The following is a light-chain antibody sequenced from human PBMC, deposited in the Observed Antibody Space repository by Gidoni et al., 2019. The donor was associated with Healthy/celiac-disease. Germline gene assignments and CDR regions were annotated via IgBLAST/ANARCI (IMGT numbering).Light chain of an antibody. CDR1: QGISSY. CDR2: AAS. Sequence: AIRMTQSPSSFSASTGDRVTITCRASQGISSYLAWYQQKPGKATKLLIYAASTLQSGVPSRFSVSGSGTDFTLTISCLQSEDFATYYCQQYYSYPFTFGPGTKVDIK. CDR3: QQYYSYPFT. J-gene: IGKJ3*01. V-gene: IGKV1-8*01.